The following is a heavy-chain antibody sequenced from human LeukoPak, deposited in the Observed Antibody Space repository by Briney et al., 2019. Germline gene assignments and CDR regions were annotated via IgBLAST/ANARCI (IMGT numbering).Heavy chain of an antibody. Sequence: GGPLRLSCAASGFTFSSYGMHWVRQAPGKGLEWVAVIWYDGSNKYYADSVKGRFTISRDNSKNTLYLQMNSLRAEDTAVYYCARGPAARRGRYCDYWGQGTLVTVSS. CDR3: ARGPAARRGRYCDY. CDR1: GFTFSSYG. V-gene: IGHV3-33*01. D-gene: IGHD6-25*01. J-gene: IGHJ4*02. CDR2: IWYDGSNK.